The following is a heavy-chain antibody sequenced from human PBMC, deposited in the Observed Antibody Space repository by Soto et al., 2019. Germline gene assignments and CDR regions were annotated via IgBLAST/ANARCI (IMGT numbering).Heavy chain of an antibody. D-gene: IGHD4-17*01. Sequence: ASVKVSCKASGYTFTSYGISWVRQAPGQGLEWMGWISAYNGNTNYAQKLQGRVTMTTDTSTSTAYMELRSLRSDDTAVYYCARSPSTTVTTNHYYYYGMDVWGQGTTVTVSS. CDR2: ISAYNGNT. CDR3: ARSPSTTVTTNHYYYYGMDV. CDR1: GYTFTSYG. V-gene: IGHV1-18*01. J-gene: IGHJ6*02.